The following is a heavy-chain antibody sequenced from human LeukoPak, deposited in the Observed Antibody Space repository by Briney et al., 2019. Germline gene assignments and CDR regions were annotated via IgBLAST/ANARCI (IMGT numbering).Heavy chain of an antibody. J-gene: IGHJ5*02. CDR3: ARHALAAAGTEWFDP. CDR2: IYYSGST. CDR1: GVSISSSSYC. Sequence: SQTLSLTCTVSGVSISSSSYCWGWIRQPPGKGLEWIGSIYYSGSTYYNPSLKSRVTISVDTSKNQFSLKLSSVTAADTAVYYCARHALAAAGTEWFDPWGQGTLVTVSS. V-gene: IGHV4-39*01. D-gene: IGHD6-13*01.